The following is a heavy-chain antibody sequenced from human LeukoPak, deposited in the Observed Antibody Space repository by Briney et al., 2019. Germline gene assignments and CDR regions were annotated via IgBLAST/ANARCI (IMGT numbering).Heavy chain of an antibody. D-gene: IGHD3-10*01. CDR2: IYSGGST. Sequence: PGGSLRLSCAASGFTVSSNYMSWVRQAQGKGLEWVSVIYSGGSTYYADSVKGRFTISRDNSKNTLYLQMNSLRAEDTAVYYCASFGSGSYYSPLEDWGQGTLVTVSS. CDR1: GFTVSSNY. V-gene: IGHV3-66*01. J-gene: IGHJ4*02. CDR3: ASFGSGSYYSPLED.